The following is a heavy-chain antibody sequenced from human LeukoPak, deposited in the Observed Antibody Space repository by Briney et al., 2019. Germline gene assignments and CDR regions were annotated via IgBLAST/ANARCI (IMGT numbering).Heavy chain of an antibody. D-gene: IGHD3-22*01. CDR2: IYYSGST. CDR1: GGSISTTSYY. V-gene: IGHV4-61*05. J-gene: IGHJ4*02. CDR3: ARHDSSGEFDY. Sequence: SETLSLTCTVSGGSISTTSYYWGWIRQPPGKGLEWIGFIYYSGSTNYSPSLKSRVTISVDTSKNQFSLKLTSVTAADTAAYYCARHDSSGEFDYWGQGILVTVSS.